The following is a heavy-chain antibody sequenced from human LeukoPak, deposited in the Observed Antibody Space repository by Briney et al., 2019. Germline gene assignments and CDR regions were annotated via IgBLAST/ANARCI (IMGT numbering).Heavy chain of an antibody. CDR3: ARETVNYYDSSGYPYGMDV. CDR2: IYYSGST. V-gene: IGHV4-30-4*01. CDR1: GGSISSGDYY. Sequence: SQTLSLTCTVSGGSISSGDYYWSWIRQPPGRGLEWIGYIYYSGSTYYNPSLKSRVTISVDTSKNQFSLKLSSVTAADTAVYYCARETVNYYDSSGYPYGMDVWGQGTTVTVSS. D-gene: IGHD3-22*01. J-gene: IGHJ6*02.